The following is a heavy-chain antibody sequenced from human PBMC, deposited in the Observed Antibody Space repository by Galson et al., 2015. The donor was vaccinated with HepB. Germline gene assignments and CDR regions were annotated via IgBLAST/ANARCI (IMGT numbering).Heavy chain of an antibody. J-gene: IGHJ4*02. CDR1: GFTFDDYT. Sequence: SLRLSCAASGFTFDDYTMHWVRQAPGKGLEWVSLIGWDGSSTDYADSVKGRFTISRDNSKNSLYLQMNSLTSDDTALYYCVKDVFSYGYYFDYWGQGTLVTVSS. V-gene: IGHV3-43*01. CDR2: IGWDGSST. CDR3: VKDVFSYGYYFDY. D-gene: IGHD3-10*01.